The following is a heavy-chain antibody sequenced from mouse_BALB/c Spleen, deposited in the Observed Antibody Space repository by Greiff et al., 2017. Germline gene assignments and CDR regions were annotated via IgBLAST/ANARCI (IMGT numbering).Heavy chain of an antibody. J-gene: IGHJ3*01. CDR3: ARRKGNVYGNDPWFAY. V-gene: IGHV1-69*02. CDR2: IDPSDSYT. CDR1: GYTFTSYW. D-gene: IGHD2-10*02. Sequence: QVQLQQPGAELVKPGASVKLSCKASGYTFTSYWMHLVKQRPGQGLEWIGEIDPSDSYTNYNQKFKGKATLTVDKSSSTAYMQLSSLTSEDSAVYYCARRKGNVYGNDPWFAYWGQGTLVTVSA.